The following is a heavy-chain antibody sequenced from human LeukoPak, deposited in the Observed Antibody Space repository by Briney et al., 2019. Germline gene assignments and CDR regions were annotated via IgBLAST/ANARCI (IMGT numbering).Heavy chain of an antibody. CDR2: INHSGST. J-gene: IGHJ6*02. Sequence: SETLSLTCTVYGKSVSGYYWTCIRQSPGKGLEWIGEINHSGSTNYNPSLKSRVSISIDTSKNHLSLKLSSVTAADTAVYYCARGRVSVTGYYSAMDVWGQGTTVTVSS. V-gene: IGHV4-34*01. D-gene: IGHD2-21*02. CDR3: ARGRVSVTGYYSAMDV. CDR1: GKSVSGYY.